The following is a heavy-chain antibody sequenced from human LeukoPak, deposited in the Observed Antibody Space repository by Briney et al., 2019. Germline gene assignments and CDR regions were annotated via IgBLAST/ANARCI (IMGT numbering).Heavy chain of an antibody. CDR1: GFTVSSSY. CDR2: MYSGGTT. Sequence: GGSLRLSCTGSGFTVSSSYMSWVRQTPGKGLEWVSVMYSGGTTYYADSVKGRFTISRDGSKNTVNLQMNSLRAEDTAVYYCARDRRDGYCLGHWGQGTLVTVSS. V-gene: IGHV3-66*01. D-gene: IGHD5-24*01. CDR3: ARDRRDGYCLGH. J-gene: IGHJ4*02.